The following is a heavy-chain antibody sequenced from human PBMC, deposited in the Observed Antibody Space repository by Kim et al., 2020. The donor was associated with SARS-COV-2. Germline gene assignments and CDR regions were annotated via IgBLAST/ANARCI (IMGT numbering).Heavy chain of an antibody. CDR3: AKPQRDYYFCFGMDV. V-gene: IGHV3-23*01. J-gene: IGHJ6*02. Sequence: SVKGRFTISRDDSKNALYLQMNSLRAEDTAVYYCAKPQRDYYFCFGMDVWGQGTTVTVSS.